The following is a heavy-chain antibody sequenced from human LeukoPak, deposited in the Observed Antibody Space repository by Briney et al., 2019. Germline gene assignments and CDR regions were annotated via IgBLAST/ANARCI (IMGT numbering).Heavy chain of an antibody. D-gene: IGHD3-10*01. V-gene: IGHV4-59*01. CDR2: VYPSART. CDR3: ARGLGNYDY. Sequence: PSQTLSLTCTISGGSIRSCDWTWNRQRPRQGLAWIGHVYPSARTNYNPSLKSRVTISADTSKYQFSLNLSSVTAADTAVYYCARGLGNYDYWGQGTLVTVSS. J-gene: IGHJ4*02. CDR1: GGSIRSCD.